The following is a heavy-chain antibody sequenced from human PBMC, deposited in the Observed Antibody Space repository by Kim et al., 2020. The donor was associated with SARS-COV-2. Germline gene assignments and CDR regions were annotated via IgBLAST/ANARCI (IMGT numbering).Heavy chain of an antibody. D-gene: IGHD3-22*01. J-gene: IGHJ4*02. V-gene: IGHV3-23*01. Sequence: GRFTISRDNSKNTLYLQMNSLRAEDTAVYYCAKGVNRRYYYDSSGHYFDYWGQGTLVTVSS. CDR3: AKGVNRRYYYDSSGHYFDY.